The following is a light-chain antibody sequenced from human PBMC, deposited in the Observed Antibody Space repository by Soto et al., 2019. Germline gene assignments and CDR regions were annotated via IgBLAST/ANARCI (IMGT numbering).Light chain of an antibody. CDR1: QSISSY. CDR2: AAS. CDR3: QQYTSGGT. Sequence: DIQMTQSPSSLSASVGDRVTITCRASQSISSYLNWYQQKPGKAPKLLIYAASSLQSGVPSRFSGSGSGTDFALTISSLQPEDFAVYYCQQYTSGGTFGQGTKVEIK. J-gene: IGKJ1*01. V-gene: IGKV1-39*01.